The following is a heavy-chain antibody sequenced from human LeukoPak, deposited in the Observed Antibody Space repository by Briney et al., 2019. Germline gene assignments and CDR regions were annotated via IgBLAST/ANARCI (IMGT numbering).Heavy chain of an antibody. D-gene: IGHD2-2*01. V-gene: IGHV3-21*01. CDR1: GFTFSSYS. J-gene: IGHJ6*03. CDR3: ARDWCGDDCSSTSVPYYYMDV. Sequence: GGSLRLSCAASGFTFSSYSMNWVRQAPGKGLEWVSSISSSSSYIYYADSVKGRFTISRDNAKNSLYLQMNSLRAEDTAVYYCARDWCGDDCSSTSVPYYYMDVWGKGTTVTVSS. CDR2: ISSSSSYI.